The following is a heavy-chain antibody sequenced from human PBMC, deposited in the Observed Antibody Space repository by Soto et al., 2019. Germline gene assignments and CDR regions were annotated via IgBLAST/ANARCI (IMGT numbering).Heavy chain of an antibody. CDR3: TTDPTVVYYYGMDV. D-gene: IGHD4-4*01. J-gene: IGHJ6*02. Sequence: GGSLRLSCAASGFTFSNAWMNWAHQAPGKGLEWVGRIKSKTDGGTTDYAAPVKGRFTISRDDSKNTLYLQMNSLKTEDTAVYYCTTDPTVVYYYGMDVWGQGTTVTVSS. CDR2: IKSKTDGGTT. CDR1: GFTFSNAW. V-gene: IGHV3-15*07.